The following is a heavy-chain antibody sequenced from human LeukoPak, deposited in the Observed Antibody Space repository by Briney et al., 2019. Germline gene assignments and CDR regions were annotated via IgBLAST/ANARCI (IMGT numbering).Heavy chain of an antibody. Sequence: GGSLRLSCAASGFTFSSYSMNWVRQAPGKGLEWVSSISSSSSYIYYADSVKGRFTISRDNAKNSLYLQMNSLRAEDTAVYYCARSDYYDSSGYYYRRSYFDYWGQGTLVTVSS. CDR3: ARSDYYDSSGYYYRRSYFDY. D-gene: IGHD3-22*01. V-gene: IGHV3-21*01. J-gene: IGHJ4*02. CDR1: GFTFSSYS. CDR2: ISSSSSYI.